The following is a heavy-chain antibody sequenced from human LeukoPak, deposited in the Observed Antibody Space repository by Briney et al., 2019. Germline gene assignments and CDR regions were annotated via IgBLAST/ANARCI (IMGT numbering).Heavy chain of an antibody. CDR1: GFTFSSPW. D-gene: IGHD1-26*01. Sequence: PGGSLRLSCAASGFTFSSPWMSWVRQAPGKGLESLANIKEEGSEKYYVDSVKGRFTISRDNAKNSLFLQMNSLRAEEKAVYYCARARIGMGYWGQGTLVTVSS. V-gene: IGHV3-7*03. CDR3: ARARIGMGY. CDR2: IKEEGSEK. J-gene: IGHJ4*02.